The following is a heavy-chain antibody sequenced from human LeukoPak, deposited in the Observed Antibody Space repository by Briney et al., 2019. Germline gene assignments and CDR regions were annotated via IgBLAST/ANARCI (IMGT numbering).Heavy chain of an antibody. Sequence: PSETLSLTCTVSGGSISSSSYYWGWMRQPPGKGLEWIGSIYYSGSTYYNPSLKSRVTISVDTSKNQFSLKLSSVTAADTAVYYCASVTIFGVVTTYYYYGMDVWGQGTTVTVSS. CDR1: GGSISSSSYY. D-gene: IGHD3-3*01. V-gene: IGHV4-39*01. J-gene: IGHJ6*02. CDR3: ASVTIFGVVTTYYYYGMDV. CDR2: IYYSGST.